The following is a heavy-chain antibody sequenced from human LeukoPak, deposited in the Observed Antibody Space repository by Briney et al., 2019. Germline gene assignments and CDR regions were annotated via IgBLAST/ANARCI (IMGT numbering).Heavy chain of an antibody. D-gene: IGHD5-24*01. CDR1: EFTFSSYA. V-gene: IGHV3-30*04. CDR2: ITYDGSNK. J-gene: IGHJ4*02. Sequence: PGGSLRLSCAASEFTFSSYAMHWVRQAPGKGLEWVAVITYDGSNKYYADSVKGRFTNSRDNSKNTLYLQMNSLRAEDTAVYYCARDRGDGYNKGGYGDYWGQGTLVTVSS. CDR3: ARDRGDGYNKGGYGDY.